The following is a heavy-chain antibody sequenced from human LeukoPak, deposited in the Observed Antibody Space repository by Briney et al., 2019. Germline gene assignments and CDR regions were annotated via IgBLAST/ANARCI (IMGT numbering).Heavy chain of an antibody. D-gene: IGHD2-15*01. CDR1: GYSFANNW. V-gene: IGHV5-51*01. Sequence: GESLKISCKGSGYSFANNWIGWVRQMPGKGLEWMGITYPGDSNTRYSPSFQGQVTISADKSISSAYLQWSSLKASDTAMYYCVRSPACSSGTCYPNWFDPWGQGTLVTVSS. CDR3: VRSPACSSGTCYPNWFDP. CDR2: TYPGDSNT. J-gene: IGHJ5*02.